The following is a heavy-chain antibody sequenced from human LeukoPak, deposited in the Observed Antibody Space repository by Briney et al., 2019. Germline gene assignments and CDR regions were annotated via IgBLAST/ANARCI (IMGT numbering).Heavy chain of an antibody. CDR3: PRDSRITKILVVPGWFDP. CDR1: GYTFTSYG. Sequence: ASVKVSCKASGYTFTSYGITWVRQAPGQGLEWVGWISAYNGYTDYAQKLQGRVTMTTDTSTSTAYMELRSLRSDDTAVYYCPRDSRITKILVVPGWFDPWGQGTLVTVSS. D-gene: IGHD3-22*01. V-gene: IGHV1-18*01. CDR2: ISAYNGYT. J-gene: IGHJ5*02.